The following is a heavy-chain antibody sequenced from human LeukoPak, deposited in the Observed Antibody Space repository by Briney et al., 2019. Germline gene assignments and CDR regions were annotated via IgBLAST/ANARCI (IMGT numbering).Heavy chain of an antibody. Sequence: SQTLSLTCTVSGVSINSGDYYWSWIRQPPGKGLEWIGYIYYSGNTYYNPSLKSRVTMSVDTSNNQFSLKLSSVTAADTAVYYCGRVSGGVIVYWGQGTLVTVSS. CDR1: GVSINSGDYY. CDR2: IYYSGNT. J-gene: IGHJ4*02. CDR3: GRVSGGVIVY. D-gene: IGHD3-16*02. V-gene: IGHV4-30-4*01.